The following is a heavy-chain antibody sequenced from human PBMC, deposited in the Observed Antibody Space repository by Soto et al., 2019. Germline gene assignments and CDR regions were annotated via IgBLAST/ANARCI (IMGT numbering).Heavy chain of an antibody. Sequence: HPGGSLRLSCAASGFTFSSYAMHWVRQAPGKGLEWVAVISYDGSNKYYADSVKGRFTISRDNSKNTLYLQMNSLRAEDTAVYYCARQKVAAGEHYYYYGMDVWGQGTTVTVSS. CDR3: ARQKVAAGEHYYYYGMDV. CDR2: ISYDGSNK. V-gene: IGHV3-30-3*01. CDR1: GFTFSSYA. D-gene: IGHD6-13*01. J-gene: IGHJ6*02.